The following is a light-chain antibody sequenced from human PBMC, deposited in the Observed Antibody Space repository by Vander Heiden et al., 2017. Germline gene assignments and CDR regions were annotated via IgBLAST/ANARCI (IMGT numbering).Light chain of an antibody. CDR3: SAWDKWPHV. CDR1: GSNIGLNT. Sequence: QSVLTQPPSASGTPGQRVTIYCSGRGSNIGLNTVHWYQQLPGTAPKLLIYNNNQRPSGVPDRFSGSKSGTSASLAIIGLQSEDEADYYCSAWDKWPHVFGTGTKVTV. V-gene: IGLV1-44*01. J-gene: IGLJ1*01. CDR2: NNN.